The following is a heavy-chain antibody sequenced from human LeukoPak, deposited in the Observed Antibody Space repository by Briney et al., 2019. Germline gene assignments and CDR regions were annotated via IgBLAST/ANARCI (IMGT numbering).Heavy chain of an antibody. CDR1: GYTFTSYG. D-gene: IGHD2-2*01. CDR2: IIPIFGTA. J-gene: IGHJ3*02. V-gene: IGHV1-69*05. CDR3: ARFICSSTSCYANAFDI. Sequence: ASVKVSCKASGYTFTSYGISWVRQAPGQGLEWMGRIIPIFGTANYAQKFQGRVTITTDESTSTAYMELSSLRSEDTAVYYCARFICSSTSCYANAFDIWGQGTMVTVSS.